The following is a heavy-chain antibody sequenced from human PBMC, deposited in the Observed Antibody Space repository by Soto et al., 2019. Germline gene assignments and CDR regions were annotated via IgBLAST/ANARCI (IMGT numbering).Heavy chain of an antibody. J-gene: IGHJ4*02. V-gene: IGHV1-3*04. Sequence: QVQLVQSGAEEKKPGASVKLSCEASGYTFSTYALHWVRQAPGQRLEWMGWINTANGNTEYSQRLQDRVTITRDTSGNTAYMELSSLKSEDTDVYYCARPLSSQWPDKNFVFLGQGTLVTVSS. D-gene: IGHD6-19*01. CDR2: INTANGNT. CDR3: ARPLSSQWPDKNFVF. CDR1: GYTFSTYA.